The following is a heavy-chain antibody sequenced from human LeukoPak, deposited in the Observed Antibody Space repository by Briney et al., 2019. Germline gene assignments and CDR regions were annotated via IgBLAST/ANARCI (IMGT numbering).Heavy chain of an antibody. CDR2: TWYDGRNK. D-gene: IGHD3-10*01. V-gene: IGHV3-33*01. CDR3: ARELFGSGSCPDY. Sequence: GSLRLSCAASGIRFNAIHWVRQALGKGLEWVALTWYDGRNKYYADSVKGRFTISIDNSKNMVYLHMNSLRADDTAVYYCARELFGSGSCPDYWGQGTLVTVSS. CDR1: GIRFNA. J-gene: IGHJ4*02.